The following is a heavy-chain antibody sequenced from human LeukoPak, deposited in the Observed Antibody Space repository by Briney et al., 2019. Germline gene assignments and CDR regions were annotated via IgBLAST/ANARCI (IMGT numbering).Heavy chain of an antibody. CDR2: ISSSSSYI. CDR1: GFTFSSYS. V-gene: IGHV3-21*01. D-gene: IGHD3-22*01. CDR3: ARYYYDSSPLIDY. Sequence: GALRLSCAASGFTFSSYSMNWVRQAPGKGLEWVSSISSSSSYIYYADSVKGRFTISRDNAKNSLYLQMNSLRAEDTAVYYCARYYYDSSPLIDYWGQGTLVTVSS. J-gene: IGHJ4*02.